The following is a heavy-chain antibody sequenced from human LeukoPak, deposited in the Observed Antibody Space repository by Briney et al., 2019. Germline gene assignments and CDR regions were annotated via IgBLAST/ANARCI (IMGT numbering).Heavy chain of an antibody. D-gene: IGHD1-26*01. CDR1: GGSISSYY. Sequence: SETLSLTCTVSGGSISSYYWSWIRQPPGKGLKWIGYIYYSGSTNYNPSLKSRVTISVDTSKNQFSLKLSSVTAADTAVYYCARLRLYRGAFDIWGQGTMVTVSS. CDR2: IYYSGST. CDR3: ARLRLYRGAFDI. J-gene: IGHJ3*02. V-gene: IGHV4-59*01.